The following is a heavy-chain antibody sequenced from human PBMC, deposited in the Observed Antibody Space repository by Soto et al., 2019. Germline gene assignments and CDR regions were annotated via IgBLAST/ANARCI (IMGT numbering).Heavy chain of an antibody. V-gene: IGHV5-51*01. Sequence: PGESLKISCKGSGYSFTSYWIGWVRQMPGKGLEWMGIIYPGDSDTRYSPSFQGQVTISADKSISTAYLQWSSLKASDTAMYYCARLGKYCSGGSCYSGFLAYGMDVWGQGTTVTVSS. CDR1: GYSFTSYW. CDR3: ARLGKYCSGGSCYSGFLAYGMDV. CDR2: IYPGDSDT. J-gene: IGHJ6*02. D-gene: IGHD2-15*01.